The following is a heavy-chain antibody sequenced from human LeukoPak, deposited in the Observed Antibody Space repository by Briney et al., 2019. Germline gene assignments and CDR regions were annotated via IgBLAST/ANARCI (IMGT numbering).Heavy chain of an antibody. D-gene: IGHD2-2*01. CDR3: ANYQALVVPAAIIGY. Sequence: PGGSLRLSCAASGFTFSSYGMHWVRQAPGKGLEWVAFIRYDGSNKYYADSVKGRFTISRDNPKNTLYLQMNSLRAEDTPVYYFANYQALVVPAAIIGYWGQGTLVTVSS. CDR1: GFTFSSYG. J-gene: IGHJ4*02. V-gene: IGHV3-30*02. CDR2: IRYDGSNK.